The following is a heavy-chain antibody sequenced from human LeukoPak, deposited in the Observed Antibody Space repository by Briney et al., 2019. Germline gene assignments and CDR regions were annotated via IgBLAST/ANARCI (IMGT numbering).Heavy chain of an antibody. CDR2: IKNDGSGI. V-gene: IGHV3-74*01. Sequence: GGSLRLSCAASGFTFDDYAMHWVRQAPGKGLVWVARIKNDGSGIIYADSVKGRFTISRDNARNTLYLQMNSLRAEDTAVYYCARERGVSHPFDYWGQGTLVTVSS. J-gene: IGHJ4*02. D-gene: IGHD2-21*01. CDR3: ARERGVSHPFDY. CDR1: GFTFDDYA.